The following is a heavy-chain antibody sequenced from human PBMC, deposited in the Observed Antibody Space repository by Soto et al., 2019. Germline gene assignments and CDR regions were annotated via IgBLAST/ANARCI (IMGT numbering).Heavy chain of an antibody. CDR2: ISGYNGNA. D-gene: IGHD3-3*02. CDR3: ARGKPFLEWMSSLYYCDF. V-gene: IGHV1-18*04. CDR1: GYTFSTHG. J-gene: IGHJ4*01. Sequence: ASVKVSCKSSGYTFSTHGIGWVRQAPGQGLEWMGWISGYNGNANYAQKFQGRVTVTADTSTSTVYMELTTLSSDDTAVYYCARGKPFLEWMSSLYYCDFWG.